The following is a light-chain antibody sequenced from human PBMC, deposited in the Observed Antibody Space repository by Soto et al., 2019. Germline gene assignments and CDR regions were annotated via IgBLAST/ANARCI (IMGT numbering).Light chain of an antibody. CDR2: RNS. V-gene: IGLV1-47*01. Sequence: QSVLTQSPSASGTPGRRVTISCSGSASTIGRNYVYWYQQLPGTAPKLLIYRNSQRPSGVPDRFSGSKSGTSASLAISGLRSEDEADYYCAAWDDNLSGLYVFGAGTKVTLL. CDR3: AAWDDNLSGLYV. J-gene: IGLJ1*01. CDR1: ASTIGRNY.